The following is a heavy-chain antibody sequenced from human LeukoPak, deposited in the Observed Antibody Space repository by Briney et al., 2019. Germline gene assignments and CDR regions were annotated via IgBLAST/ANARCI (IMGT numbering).Heavy chain of an antibody. CDR3: ATQAGITIFGRYFDY. Sequence: GGSLRLSCAASGFTFSSYAMSWVRQAPGKGLLWVSRINTDGSSTTYADSVKGRFTISRDNAKNTLYLQMNSLRAEDTGVYYCATQAGITIFGRYFDYWGQGTLVTVSS. D-gene: IGHD3-3*01. CDR1: GFTFSSYA. V-gene: IGHV3-74*01. CDR2: INTDGSST. J-gene: IGHJ4*02.